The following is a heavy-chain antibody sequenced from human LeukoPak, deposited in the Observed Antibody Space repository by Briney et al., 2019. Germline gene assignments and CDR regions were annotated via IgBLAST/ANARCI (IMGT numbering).Heavy chain of an antibody. J-gene: IGHJ4*02. CDR2: ISSSSSTI. V-gene: IGHV3-48*01. CDR3: ASRTPIAAARADY. D-gene: IGHD6-13*01. Sequence: GGSLRLSCAASGFTFSSYIMNWVRQAPGKGLEWVSYISSSSSTIYYADSVKGRFTISRDNAKNSLYLQMNSLRAEDTAVYYCASRTPIAAARADYWGQGTLVTVSS. CDR1: GFTFSSYI.